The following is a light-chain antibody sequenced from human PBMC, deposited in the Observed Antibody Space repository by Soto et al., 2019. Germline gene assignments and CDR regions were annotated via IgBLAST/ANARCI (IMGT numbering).Light chain of an antibody. CDR1: QSVSSTY. CDR3: QQYGSSPRA. CDR2: GAS. Sequence: EIALTQSPCTLSLSPGERATLSCRASQSVSSTYLAWYQQKPGQAPRLLIYGASRWTTGIPDRFRGSGSGTDFTLTISRLEPEDFAVYYCQQYGSSPRAFGKGTKVDI. J-gene: IGKJ1*01. V-gene: IGKV3-20*01.